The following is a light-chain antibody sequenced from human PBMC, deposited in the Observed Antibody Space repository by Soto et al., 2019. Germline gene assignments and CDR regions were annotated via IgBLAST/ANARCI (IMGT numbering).Light chain of an antibody. V-gene: IGLV2-14*01. CDR1: TGDIINYNY. CDR3: SSYTSGSTLDYV. J-gene: IGLJ1*01. CDR2: EVS. Sequence: QSVLTQPASVSGSPGQSITISCTGTTGDIINYNYVSWYQQYPGKAPKLMIFEVSNRPSGVSNRFSGSISDNTASLTISGLQPEDEADYYCSSYTSGSTLDYVFGTGTKVIVL.